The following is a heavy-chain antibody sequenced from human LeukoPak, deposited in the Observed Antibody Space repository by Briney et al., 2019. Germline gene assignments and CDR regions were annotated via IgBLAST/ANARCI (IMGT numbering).Heavy chain of an antibody. CDR2: INAGNSNT. CDR3: ARGVPGGFDI. Sequence: ASVKVSCKASGYTFTTYDIHWVRQAPGQRLEWMGWINAGNSNTKHSQKFQGRVTITRDTSASTAYMDLSGLRSEDTAVYYCARGVPGGFDIWGQGTMVTVSS. D-gene: IGHD3-10*01. J-gene: IGHJ3*02. CDR1: GYTFTTYD. V-gene: IGHV1-3*01.